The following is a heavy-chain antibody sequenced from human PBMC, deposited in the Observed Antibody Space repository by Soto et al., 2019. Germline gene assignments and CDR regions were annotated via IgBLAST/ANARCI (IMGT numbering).Heavy chain of an antibody. CDR1: GFTFSSCA. Sequence: LRLSCAASGFTFSSCAMSWVRQAPGKGLEWVSAISGSGGSTYYADSVKGRFTISRDNSKNTLYLQMNSLRAEDTAVYYCAKGPDFWSGYYTNDAFDIWGQGTMVTVSS. J-gene: IGHJ3*02. D-gene: IGHD3-3*01. CDR3: AKGPDFWSGYYTNDAFDI. V-gene: IGHV3-23*01. CDR2: ISGSGGST.